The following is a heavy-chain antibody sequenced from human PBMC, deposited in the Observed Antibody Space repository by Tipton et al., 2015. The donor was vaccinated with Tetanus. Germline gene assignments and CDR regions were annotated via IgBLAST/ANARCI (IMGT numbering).Heavy chain of an antibody. CDR2: MYSGGDK. V-gene: IGHV3-53*01. CDR1: GFIVSSHY. CDR3: VRDGGSSGWLAY. Sequence: GSLRLSCVASGFIVSSHYMSWVRQAPGKGLEWVSVMYSGGDKYYVDTVKGRFSISRDNAKNTLYLQMNSLRVEDTAVYYCVRDGGSSGWLAYWGQGTLITVSS. J-gene: IGHJ4*02. D-gene: IGHD6-19*01.